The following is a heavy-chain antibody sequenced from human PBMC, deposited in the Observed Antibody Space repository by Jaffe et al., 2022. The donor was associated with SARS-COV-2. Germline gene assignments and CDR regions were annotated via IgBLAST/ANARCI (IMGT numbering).Heavy chain of an antibody. J-gene: IGHJ6*02. V-gene: IGHV1-2*06. Sequence: QVQLVQSGAEVKKPGASVKVSCKASGYTFTGYYMHWVRQAPGQGLEWMGRINPNSGGTNYAQKFQGRVTMTRDTSISTAYMELSRLRSDDTAVYYCARGSDSSSSRYYYYGMDVWGQGTTVTVSS. CDR2: INPNSGGT. D-gene: IGHD6-6*01. CDR3: ARGSDSSSSRYYYYGMDV. CDR1: GYTFTGYY.